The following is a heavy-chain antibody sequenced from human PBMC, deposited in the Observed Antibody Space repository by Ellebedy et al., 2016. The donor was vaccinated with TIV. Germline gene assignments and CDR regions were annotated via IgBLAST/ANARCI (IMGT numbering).Heavy chain of an antibody. Sequence: PGGSLRLSCAASGLTSGLTFGDYALSWVRQAPGKGLEWVSAIRGDSSKSYYIDSVKGRFTISRDNSRKTLYLQMNSLRVDDTTIYYCATSIVAERYWGQGTLVTVSS. CDR1: GLTSGLTFGDYA. V-gene: IGHV3-23*01. D-gene: IGHD2-21*01. CDR2: IRGDSSKS. J-gene: IGHJ4*02. CDR3: ATSIVAERY.